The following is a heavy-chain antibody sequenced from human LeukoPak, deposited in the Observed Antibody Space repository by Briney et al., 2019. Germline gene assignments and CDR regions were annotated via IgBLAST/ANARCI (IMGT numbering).Heavy chain of an antibody. CDR2: IKQDGSEK. D-gene: IGHD3-10*01. J-gene: IGHJ4*02. CDR3: AMAMVRGVYDY. Sequence: GGSLRLPCAASGFTFSSYWMSWVRQAPGKGLEWVANIKQDGSEKYYVDSVKGRFTISRDNAKNSPYLQMNSLRAEDTAVYYCAMAMVRGVYDYWGQGTLVTVSS. V-gene: IGHV3-7*03. CDR1: GFTFSSYW.